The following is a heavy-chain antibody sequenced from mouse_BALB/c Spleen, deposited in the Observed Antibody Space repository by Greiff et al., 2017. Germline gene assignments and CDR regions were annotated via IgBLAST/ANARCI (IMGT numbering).Heavy chain of an antibody. D-gene: IGHD6-2*01. Sequence: EVQRVESGGGLVQPGGSLKLSCAASGFTFSSYGMSWVRQTPDKRLELVATINSNGGSTYYPDSVKGRFTISRDNAKNTLYLQMSSLKSEDTAMYYCARDLLHFDVWGAGTTVTVSS. CDR3: ARDLLHFDV. V-gene: IGHV5-6-3*01. CDR2: INSNGGST. CDR1: GFTFSSYG. J-gene: IGHJ1*01.